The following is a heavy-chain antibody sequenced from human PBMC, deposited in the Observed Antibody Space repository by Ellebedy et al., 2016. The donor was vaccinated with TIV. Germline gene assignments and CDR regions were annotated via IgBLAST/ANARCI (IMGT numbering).Heavy chain of an antibody. CDR3: LALLNS. Sequence: GGSLRLXXAASGFTFSSYWMHWVRQAPGKGLVWVSRISLDGGTTNYEDSVKGRLSISRDNAKNTLYLQMNSLRAEDTAVYYCLALLNSWGQGTLVTVSS. CDR2: ISLDGGTT. V-gene: IGHV3-74*01. CDR1: GFTFSSYW. D-gene: IGHD1-26*01. J-gene: IGHJ4*02.